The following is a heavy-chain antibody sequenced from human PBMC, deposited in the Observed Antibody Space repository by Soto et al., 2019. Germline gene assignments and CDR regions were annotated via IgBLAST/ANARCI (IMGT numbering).Heavy chain of an antibody. D-gene: IGHD1-1*01. CDR2: ISTSGSTL. Sequence: QVQLVESGGGLVKPGGSLSLSCAASGFSFSDYYMSWIRQAPGKGLEWISYISTSGSTLFYADSVKGRFTISRDNARNSLYLQISSLRAEDTAVYYCVRISVRPRAIRTAPGGWYFDLWGRGALATVSS. CDR3: VRISVRPRAIRTAPGGWYFDL. V-gene: IGHV3-11*01. J-gene: IGHJ2*01. CDR1: GFSFSDYY.